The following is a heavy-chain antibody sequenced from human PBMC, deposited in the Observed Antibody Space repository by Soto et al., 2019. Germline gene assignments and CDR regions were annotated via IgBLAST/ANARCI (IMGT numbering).Heavy chain of an antibody. Sequence: QVHLLESGGGVVQPGRSLRLSCVGSGFTFSNFGIHWVRQAPGKGLEWLAVVSYDEVNKFYADSVRGRFTISRDNPKDTVYLQINSLRRDDTAMYFCAKVMTEYSGVAIDHWGQGTLVTVSS. CDR3: AKVMTEYSGVAIDH. V-gene: IGHV3-30*18. D-gene: IGHD6-19*01. CDR1: GFTFSNFG. J-gene: IGHJ4*02. CDR2: VSYDEVNK.